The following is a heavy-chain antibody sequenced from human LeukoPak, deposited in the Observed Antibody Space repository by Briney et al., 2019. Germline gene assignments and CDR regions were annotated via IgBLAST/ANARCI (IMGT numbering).Heavy chain of an antibody. D-gene: IGHD6-13*01. Sequence: GGSLRLSCAASGFTFDDYAMHWVRQAPGEGLEWVSAISGSGGSTYYADSVKGRFTISRDNSKNTLYLQMNSLRAEDTAVYYCANIAAAGMKLFDYWGQGTLVTVSS. CDR2: ISGSGGST. J-gene: IGHJ4*02. CDR3: ANIAAAGMKLFDY. CDR1: GFTFDDYA. V-gene: IGHV3-23*01.